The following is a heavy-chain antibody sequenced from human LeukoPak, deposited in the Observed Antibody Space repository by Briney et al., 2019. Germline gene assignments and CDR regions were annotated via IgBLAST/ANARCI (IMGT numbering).Heavy chain of an antibody. Sequence: SWVRQAPGKGREWLGEISHTGNTHYNPSLKSRVTVSVDISADMSTTRVSLNLRSVTAADMAIYYCARGPGHSFKYWGQGTRVTVSS. J-gene: IGHJ4*02. CDR2: ISHTGNT. D-gene: IGHD1-1*01. V-gene: IGHV4-34*01. CDR3: ARGPGHSFKY.